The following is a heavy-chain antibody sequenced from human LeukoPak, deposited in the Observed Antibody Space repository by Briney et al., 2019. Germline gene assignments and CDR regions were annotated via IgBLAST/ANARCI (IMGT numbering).Heavy chain of an antibody. CDR3: VRQGVGLPGDY. CDR1: GYSFTSYW. V-gene: IGHV5-51*01. Sequence: PGGSLRLSCQASGYSFTSYWIGWVRQMPRKGLELMGIIYPGDFDTRYRPSFQGQVTISADTSIRTHFPQWSSLKASDNAVSYSVRQGVGLPGDYWGRGTQVTVSS. CDR2: IYPGDFDT. J-gene: IGHJ4*01. D-gene: IGHD1-26*01.